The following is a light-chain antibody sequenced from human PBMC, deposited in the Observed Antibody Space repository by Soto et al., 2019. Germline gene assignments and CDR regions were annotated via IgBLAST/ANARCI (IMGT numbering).Light chain of an antibody. Sequence: DIQMTQSPSSLSASVGDRVTITCRASQSISNYLSWYQQKPGIAPKLLIYAASSLQSGVPSRFSGSGSGTDFTLTISSLQPEDFATFYCLQSYTTPWTFGQGTRVEIK. J-gene: IGKJ1*01. V-gene: IGKV1-39*01. CDR2: AAS. CDR3: LQSYTTPWT. CDR1: QSISNY.